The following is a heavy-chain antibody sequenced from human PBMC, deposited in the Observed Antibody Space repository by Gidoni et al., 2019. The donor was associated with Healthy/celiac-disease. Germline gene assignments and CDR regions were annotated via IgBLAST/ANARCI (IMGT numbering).Heavy chain of an antibody. V-gene: IGHV3-7*03. Sequence: EVQLVESGGGLVQPGGSLRLSCAASGFTFSSSRMSWVRQAPGKGLEWVANIKQDGSEKYYVDSVKGRFTISRDNAKNSLYLQMNSLRAEDTAVYYCARDGRIQLWNDAFDIWGQGTMVTVSS. CDR3: ARDGRIQLWNDAFDI. D-gene: IGHD5-18*01. CDR2: IKQDGSEK. J-gene: IGHJ3*02. CDR1: GFTFSSSR.